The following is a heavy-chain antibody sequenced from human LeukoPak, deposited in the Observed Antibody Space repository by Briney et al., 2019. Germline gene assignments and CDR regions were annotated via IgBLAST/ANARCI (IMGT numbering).Heavy chain of an antibody. J-gene: IGHJ4*02. D-gene: IGHD6-13*01. CDR2: INPNSGGT. Sequence: ASVTVSFKASGYTFTGYYMHWVRQAPGQGLEWMGWINPNSGGTNYAQKFQGRVTMTRDTSISTAYMELSRLRSDDTAVYYCATPGFGSSWSFDYWGQGTLVTVSS. V-gene: IGHV1-2*02. CDR1: GYTFTGYY. CDR3: ATPGFGSSWSFDY.